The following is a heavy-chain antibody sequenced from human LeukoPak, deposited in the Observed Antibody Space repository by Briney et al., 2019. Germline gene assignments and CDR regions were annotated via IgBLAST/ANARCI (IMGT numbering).Heavy chain of an antibody. CDR2: IYYSGST. Sequence: SETLSLTCTVSGGSISSYYWSWIRQPPGKGLEWIGYIYYSGSTNYNPSLKSRVTISVDTSKNQFSLKLSSVTAADTAVYYCARVGTYGTGSYLSWLDYWGQGTLVTVSS. CDR3: ARVGTYGTGSYLSWLDY. CDR1: GGSISSYY. J-gene: IGHJ4*02. V-gene: IGHV4-59*01. D-gene: IGHD3-10*01.